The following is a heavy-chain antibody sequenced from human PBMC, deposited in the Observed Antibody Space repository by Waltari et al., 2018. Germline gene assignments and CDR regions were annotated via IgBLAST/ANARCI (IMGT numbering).Heavy chain of an antibody. V-gene: IGHV1-69*04. CDR3: ARDSSGYLRGMDV. CDR2: IIPILGIA. CDR1: GGPFSSYA. D-gene: IGHD3-22*01. J-gene: IGHJ6*02. Sequence: QVQLVQSGAEVKKPGSSVKVSCKASGGPFSSYALSWVRQAPGQGLEWMGRIIPILGIANYAQKFQGRVTITADESTSTAYMELSSLRSEDTAVYYCARDSSGYLRGMDVWGQGTTVTVSS.